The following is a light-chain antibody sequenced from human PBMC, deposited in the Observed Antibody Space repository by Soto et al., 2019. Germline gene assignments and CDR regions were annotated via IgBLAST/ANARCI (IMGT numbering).Light chain of an antibody. CDR3: CSYAGSSTYV. J-gene: IGLJ1*01. CDR1: SSDVGSYNL. V-gene: IGLV2-23*01. Sequence: SLLAQPASRSGSPGQSITLSCPGNSSDVGSYNLVSWYQQHPGKAPKLMIYEGSKRPSGVSNRFSGSKSGNTASLTISGLQAEDEADYYCCSYAGSSTYVFGTGTKVTVL. CDR2: EGS.